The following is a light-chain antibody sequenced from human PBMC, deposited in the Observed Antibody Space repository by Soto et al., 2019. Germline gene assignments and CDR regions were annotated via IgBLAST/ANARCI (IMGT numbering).Light chain of an antibody. V-gene: IGKV1-39*01. J-gene: IGKJ4*01. CDR3: QQSYSTPLT. CDR2: AAS. Sequence: DIQRPQSPSSLSASVGDRVTITCRASQSISSNLNWYQQKPGKAPKLLIYAASSLQSGVPSRFSGGGSGTDFTLTISSLQPEDFATYSCQQSYSTPLTFGGGTKVDIK. CDR1: QSISSN.